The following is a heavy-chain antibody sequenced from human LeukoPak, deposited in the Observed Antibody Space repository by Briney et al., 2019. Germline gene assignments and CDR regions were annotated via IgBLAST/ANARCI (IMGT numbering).Heavy chain of an antibody. CDR1: GGSFSGYY. J-gene: IGHJ4*02. V-gene: IGHV4-34*01. CDR2: INHSGST. D-gene: IGHD2-2*01. Sequence: SETLSLTCAVYGGSFSGYYWSWIRQPPGKGLEWIGEINHSGSTNYNPSLKSRVTISVDTSKNQFSLKLSSVTAADTAVYYCARGGWGYCSSTSCAGARYFDYWGQGTLVTVSS. CDR3: ARGGWGYCSSTSCAGARYFDY.